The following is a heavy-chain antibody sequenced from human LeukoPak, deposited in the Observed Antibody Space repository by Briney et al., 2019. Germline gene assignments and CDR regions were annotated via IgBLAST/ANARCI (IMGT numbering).Heavy chain of an antibody. Sequence: SETLSLTCTASGGSISSYYWSWIRQPPGKGLEWIGYIYYSGSTNYNPSLKSRVTISVDTSKNQFSLKLSSVTAADTAVYYCARHQGIVGANDAFDIWGQGTMVTVSS. CDR3: ARHQGIVGANDAFDI. V-gene: IGHV4-59*08. CDR1: GGSISSYY. D-gene: IGHD1-26*01. J-gene: IGHJ3*02. CDR2: IYYSGST.